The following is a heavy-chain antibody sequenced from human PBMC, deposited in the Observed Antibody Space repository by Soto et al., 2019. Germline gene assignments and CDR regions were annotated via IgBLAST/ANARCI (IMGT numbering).Heavy chain of an antibody. CDR3: ARDGMYSSSRYAFDI. D-gene: IGHD6-13*01. CDR1: GYTFTSYG. V-gene: IGHV1-18*01. J-gene: IGHJ3*02. Sequence: GASVKVSCKASGYTFTSYGISSVRQAPGQGLEWMGWISAYNGNTNYAQKLQGRVTMTTDTSTSTAYMELRSLRSDDTAAYYCARDGMYSSSRYAFDIWGQGTMVTVSS. CDR2: ISAYNGNT.